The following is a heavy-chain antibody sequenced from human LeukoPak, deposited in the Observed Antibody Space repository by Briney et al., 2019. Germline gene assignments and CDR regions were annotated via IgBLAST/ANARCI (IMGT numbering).Heavy chain of an antibody. CDR1: GGSISSYY. J-gene: IGHJ4*02. CDR2: IYTSGST. D-gene: IGHD5-24*01. V-gene: IGHV4-4*07. CDR3: ARSPFPWLPLYCDY. Sequence: PSETLSLTCTVSGGSISSYYWSWIRQPAGKGLEWIGRIYTSGSTNYNPSLKSRVTMSVDTSKNQFSLKLSSVTAADTAVYYCARSPFPWLPLYCDYWGQGTLVTVSS.